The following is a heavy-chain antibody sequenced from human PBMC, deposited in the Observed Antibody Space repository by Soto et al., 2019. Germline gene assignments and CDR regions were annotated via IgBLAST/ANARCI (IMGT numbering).Heavy chain of an antibody. CDR2: ISSSSSYI. Sequence: GGSLRLSCAASGFTFSGYSMNWVRQAPGKGLEWVSSISSSSSYIYYADSVKGRFTISRDNAKNSLYLQMNSLRAEDTAVYYCARDGSAAAGMFYYYYGMDVWGQGTTVTVSS. V-gene: IGHV3-21*01. CDR3: ARDGSAAAGMFYYYYGMDV. CDR1: GFTFSGYS. D-gene: IGHD6-13*01. J-gene: IGHJ6*02.